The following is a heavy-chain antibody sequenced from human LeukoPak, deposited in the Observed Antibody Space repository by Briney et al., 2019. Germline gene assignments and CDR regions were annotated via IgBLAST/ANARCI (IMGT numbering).Heavy chain of an antibody. J-gene: IGHJ5*02. V-gene: IGHV1-2*06. CDR3: ARDPARIAAAGGVWFDP. Sequence: ASAKVSCKASGYTFTGYYMHWVRQAPGQGLEWMGRINPNSGGTNYAQKFQGRVTMTRDTSISTAYMELSRLRSDDTAVYYCARDPARIAAAGGVWFDPWGQGTLVTVSS. CDR2: INPNSGGT. CDR1: GYTFTGYY. D-gene: IGHD6-13*01.